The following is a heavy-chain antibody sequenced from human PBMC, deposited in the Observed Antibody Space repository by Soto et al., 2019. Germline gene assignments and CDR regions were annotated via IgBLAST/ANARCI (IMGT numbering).Heavy chain of an antibody. CDR3: AKDLRWMRGYYYGMDV. CDR2: ISGSGGST. Sequence: PGGSLRLSCAASGFTFSSYAMSWVRQAPGKGLEWVSAISGSGGSTYYADSVKGRFTISRDNSKNTLYLQMDSLRAEDTAVYYCAKDLRWMRGYYYGMDVWGHGTTVTVSS. J-gene: IGHJ6*02. V-gene: IGHV3-23*01. D-gene: IGHD5-12*01. CDR1: GFTFSSYA.